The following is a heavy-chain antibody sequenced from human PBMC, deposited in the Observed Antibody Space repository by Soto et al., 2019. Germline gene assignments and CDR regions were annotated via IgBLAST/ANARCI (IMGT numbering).Heavy chain of an antibody. CDR3: ARDHGIVVVAAKVRTHGAFDI. CDR1: GFTFSSYS. V-gene: IGHV3-21*01. CDR2: ISSSSSYI. J-gene: IGHJ3*02. Sequence: EVQLVESGGGLVKPGGSLRLSCAASGFTFSSYSMNWVRQAPGKGLEWVSSISSSSSYIYYADSVKGRFTISRDNAKNSLYLQMNSLRAEDTAVYYFARDHGIVVVAAKVRTHGAFDIWGQGTMVTVSS. D-gene: IGHD2-15*01.